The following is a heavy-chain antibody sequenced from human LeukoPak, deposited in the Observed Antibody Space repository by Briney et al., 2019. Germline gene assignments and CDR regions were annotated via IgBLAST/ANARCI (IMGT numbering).Heavy chain of an antibody. Sequence: NPSETLSLTCTVSGGSISNYYWGWIRQPPGKGLEWIGEINHSGSTNYNPSLKSRVTISADTSKNQFSLKLSSVTAADTAVYYCAISFNPGYSYGSYWGQGTLVTVSS. V-gene: IGHV4-34*01. CDR1: GGSISNYY. CDR2: INHSGST. CDR3: AISFNPGYSYGSY. J-gene: IGHJ4*02. D-gene: IGHD5-18*01.